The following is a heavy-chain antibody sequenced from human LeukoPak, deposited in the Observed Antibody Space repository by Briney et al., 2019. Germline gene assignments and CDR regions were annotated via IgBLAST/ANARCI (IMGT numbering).Heavy chain of an antibody. CDR1: GYTFTSYG. Sequence: ASVKVSCKASGYTFTSYGISWVRQAPGQGLEWMGWISAYNGNANYAQKLQGRVTMTTDTSTSTAYMELRSLRSDDTAVYYCARTEWSLGVYWFDPWGQGTLVTVSS. V-gene: IGHV1-18*01. J-gene: IGHJ5*02. CDR2: ISAYNGNA. CDR3: ARTEWSLGVYWFDP. D-gene: IGHD3-3*01.